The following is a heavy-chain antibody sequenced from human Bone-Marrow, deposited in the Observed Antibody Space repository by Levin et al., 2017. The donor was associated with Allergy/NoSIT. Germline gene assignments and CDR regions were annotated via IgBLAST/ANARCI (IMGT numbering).Heavy chain of an antibody. D-gene: IGHD1-14*01. CDR1: GFRFRDSY. Sequence: GGSLRLSCAASGFRFRDSYMAWIRQAPGKGLEWVADISENGQITYYADSVKGRFSISKDNTRNSVFLQMNSLRADDTAVYYCARESREGAPEFYYFYGLDAWGQGTTVTVSS. J-gene: IGHJ6*02. V-gene: IGHV3-11*01. CDR2: ISENGQIT. CDR3: ARESREGAPEFYYFYGLDA.